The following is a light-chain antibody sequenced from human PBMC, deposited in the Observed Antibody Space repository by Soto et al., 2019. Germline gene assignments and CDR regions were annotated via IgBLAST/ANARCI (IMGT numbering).Light chain of an antibody. CDR2: AAS. CDR1: HNIRTY. CDR3: KQNISVTRP. J-gene: IGKJ4*01. V-gene: IGKV1-39*01. Sequence: IRITQSPRLVSASVGNIVTIGCLASHNIRTYLTWYQQKPGKAPTVLIYAASTLQRGVPSRFSGSTTGTDFTLKINGLQPEDSETSSCKQNISVTRPFALGTXVEIK.